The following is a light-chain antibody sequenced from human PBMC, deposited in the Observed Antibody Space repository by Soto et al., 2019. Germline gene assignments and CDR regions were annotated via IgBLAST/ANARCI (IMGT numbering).Light chain of an antibody. Sequence: QSALTQRPSASGSPGQSVTISCTGTSSDDGGYNFVSWYQQHPDKAPKLMIYEVNKRPSGVPDRFSGSRSGNTASLTVSGLQAEDEADYYCSSYAGSTNFVVFGGGTKLTVL. CDR1: SSDDGGYNF. J-gene: IGLJ2*01. CDR3: SSYAGSTNFVV. V-gene: IGLV2-8*01. CDR2: EVN.